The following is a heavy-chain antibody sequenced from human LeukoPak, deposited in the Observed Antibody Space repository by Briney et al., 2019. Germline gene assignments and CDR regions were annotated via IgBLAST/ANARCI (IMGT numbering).Heavy chain of an antibody. J-gene: IGHJ6*03. Sequence: ASVKVSCKASGYTFLSHGFSWVRQAPGQGLEWMGWTSANNRNTNYAQRLQGRVTMTTDTSTNTAYMELGTLRSDDTAVYYCARSQAVVSSSLYYYYMDVWGKGTTIIVSS. CDR1: GYTFLSHG. CDR3: ARSQAVVSSSLYYYYMDV. D-gene: IGHD2-2*01. CDR2: TSANNRNT. V-gene: IGHV1-18*01.